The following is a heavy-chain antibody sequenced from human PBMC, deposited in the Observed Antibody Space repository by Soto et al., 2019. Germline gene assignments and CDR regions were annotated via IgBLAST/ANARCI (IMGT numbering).Heavy chain of an antibody. CDR2: IYYSGTT. D-gene: IGHD4-17*01. Sequence: SETLCLTCTVAGGSISNYCWSWIRPPPGKGLEWIGYIYYSGTTNYNPSLKSRVTISVDTSKNQFSLKLSSVTAADTAVYYCVKNCGDYVYWGQGTLVTVSS. J-gene: IGHJ4*02. CDR3: VKNCGDYVY. V-gene: IGHV4-59*01. CDR1: GGSISNYC.